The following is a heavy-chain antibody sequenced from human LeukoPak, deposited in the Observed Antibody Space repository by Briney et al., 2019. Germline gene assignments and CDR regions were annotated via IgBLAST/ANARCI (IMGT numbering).Heavy chain of an antibody. CDR1: GGSISGYY. CDR2: INHSGST. Sequence: PSETLSLTCTVSGGSISGYYWSWIRQPPGKGLEWIGEINHSGSTNYNPSLKSRVTISVDTSKNQFSLKLSSVTAADTAVYYCARGTTPYYYYYMDVRGKGTTVTISS. J-gene: IGHJ6*03. V-gene: IGHV4-34*01. D-gene: IGHD1-1*01. CDR3: ARGTTPYYYYYMDV.